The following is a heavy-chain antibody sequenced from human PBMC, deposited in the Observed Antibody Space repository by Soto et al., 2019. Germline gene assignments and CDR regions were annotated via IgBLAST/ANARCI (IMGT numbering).Heavy chain of an antibody. V-gene: IGHV3-15*01. D-gene: IGHD3-16*01. CDR3: ARDGGGRGDPDY. CDR1: GFTFSNAW. J-gene: IGHJ4*02. CDR2: IKSKTDGGTT. Sequence: GGSLRLSCAASGFTFSNAWMSWVRQAPGKGLEWVGRIKSKTDGGTTDYAAPVKGRFTISRDDSKNTLYLQMNSLKTGDPAVYYCARDGGGRGDPDYWGQGTLVTVSS.